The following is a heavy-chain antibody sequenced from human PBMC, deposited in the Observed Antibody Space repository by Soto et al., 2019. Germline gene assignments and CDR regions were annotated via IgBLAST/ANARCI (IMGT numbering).Heavy chain of an antibody. CDR2: TNDYGSAT. V-gene: IGHV3-74*01. Sequence: EVQLVESGGVLVQPGGSLRLSCAASGFTFSSYWMHWVRQAPGKGLVWVARTNDYGSATEYADSVKGRFTISRDNAKNTLYLQMNSLRAEDTAVYFCVRDQTYIGNYFDSWGQGTLVTVSS. CDR1: GFTFSSYW. J-gene: IGHJ4*02. D-gene: IGHD1-26*01. CDR3: VRDQTYIGNYFDS.